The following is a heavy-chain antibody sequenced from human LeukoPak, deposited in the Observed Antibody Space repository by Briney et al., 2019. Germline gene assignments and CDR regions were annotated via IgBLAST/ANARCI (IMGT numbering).Heavy chain of an antibody. D-gene: IGHD6-13*01. CDR3: ARISSPGYFDY. CDR2: IRQDGSDK. J-gene: IGHJ4*02. Sequence: TGGSLRLSCAASGFTFTNHWMTWVRQAPGKGLEWVAYIRQDGSDKYYVDSVKGRFTISRDNAKNSLSLQLSSLRAEDTAVYYCARISSPGYFDYWGQGTLVTVSS. V-gene: IGHV3-7*01. CDR1: GFTFTNHW.